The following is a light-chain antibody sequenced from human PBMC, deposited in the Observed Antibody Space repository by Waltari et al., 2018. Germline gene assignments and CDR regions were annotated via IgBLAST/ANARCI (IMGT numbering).Light chain of an antibody. Sequence: EIVLTQSPATLSLSPGESATLSCRASQSVNKYLDWFQQKPGQAPRLLIYGAYNRAAGIPARFSGSGSGTDFTLTISSLEPEDFAVYYCLKRAGGPLFGGGTKVE. V-gene: IGKV3-11*01. J-gene: IGKJ4*01. CDR1: QSVNKY. CDR3: LKRAGGPL. CDR2: GAY.